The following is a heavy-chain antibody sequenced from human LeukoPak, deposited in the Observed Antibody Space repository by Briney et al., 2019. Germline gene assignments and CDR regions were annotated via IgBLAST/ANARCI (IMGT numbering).Heavy chain of an antibody. CDR2: ISWDGGST. V-gene: IGHV3-43*01. D-gene: IGHD3-3*01. CDR3: AKAQTIFGVVAYFDY. Sequence: GGSLRLSCAASGFTFDDYTMHWVCQAPGKGLEWVSLISWDGGSTYYADSVKGRFTISRDNSKNSLYLQMNSLRTEDTALYYCAKAQTIFGVVAYFDYWGQGTLVTVSS. CDR1: GFTFDDYT. J-gene: IGHJ4*02.